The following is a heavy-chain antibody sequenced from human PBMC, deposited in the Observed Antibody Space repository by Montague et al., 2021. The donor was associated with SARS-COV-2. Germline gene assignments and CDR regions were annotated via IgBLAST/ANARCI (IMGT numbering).Heavy chain of an antibody. J-gene: IGHJ4*02. Sequence: SETLSLTCTVSGGSISSYYWSWIRQPPGKGLEWIGYIYYSGSTNHNPSLKSRVTISVDTSKNQFSLKLSSVTAADTAVYYCARGFDYWGQGTLVTVST. CDR3: ARGFDY. V-gene: IGHV4-59*12. CDR2: IYYSGST. CDR1: GGSISSYY.